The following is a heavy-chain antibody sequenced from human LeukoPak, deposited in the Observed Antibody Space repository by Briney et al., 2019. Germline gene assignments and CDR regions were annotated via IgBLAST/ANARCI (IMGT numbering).Heavy chain of an antibody. D-gene: IGHD6-6*01. Sequence: NPSETLSLTCTVSGGSISSYYWSWIRHPAGKALEWIGRIYTSGSTNYNPSLKSRVTMSVDTSKNQISLKVNSVTAADTAVYYCARESYSNSYLFDFWGQGTLVTVSS. V-gene: IGHV4-4*07. CDR3: ARESYSNSYLFDF. CDR2: IYTSGST. J-gene: IGHJ4*02. CDR1: GGSISSYY.